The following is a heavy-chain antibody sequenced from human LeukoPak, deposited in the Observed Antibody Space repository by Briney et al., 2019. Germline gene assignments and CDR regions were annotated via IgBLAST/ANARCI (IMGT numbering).Heavy chain of an antibody. J-gene: IGHJ6*02. D-gene: IGHD2-2*01. V-gene: IGHV3-7*01. CDR2: IKQDGSEK. Sequence: GGSLRLSCAASGFTFSSYWMSWVRQAPGKGLEWVANIKQDGSEKYYVDSVKGRFTISRDNAKNSLYLQVNSLRAEDTAVYYCARERYCSSTSCLLYYYYYGMDVWGQGTTVTVSS. CDR3: ARERYCSSTSCLLYYYYYGMDV. CDR1: GFTFSSYW.